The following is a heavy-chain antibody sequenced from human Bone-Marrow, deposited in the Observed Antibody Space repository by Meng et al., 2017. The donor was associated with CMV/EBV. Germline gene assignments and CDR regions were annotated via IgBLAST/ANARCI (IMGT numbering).Heavy chain of an antibody. Sequence: QEPGPGLVKPSETLSLTCTVSGGSISSSIYYWGWIRQPPGKGLEWIGSIYYSGSTYYNPSLKSRVTISVDTSKNQFSLKLSSVTAADTAVYYCARDEPQGVTPSKFDYWGQGTLVTVSS. D-gene: IGHD4-23*01. CDR2: IYYSGST. V-gene: IGHV4-39*07. CDR3: ARDEPQGVTPSKFDY. J-gene: IGHJ4*02. CDR1: GGSISSSIYY.